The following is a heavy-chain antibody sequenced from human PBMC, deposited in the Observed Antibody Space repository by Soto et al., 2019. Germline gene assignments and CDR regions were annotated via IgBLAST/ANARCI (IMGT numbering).Heavy chain of an antibody. CDR1: GYTFTGYY. CDR2: INPNSGGT. V-gene: IGHV1-2*02. Sequence: GXSVKVSCKASGYTFTGYYMHWVRQAPGQGLEWMGWINPNSGGTNYAQKFQGRVTMTRDTSISTAYMELSRLRSDDTAVYYCARDRAIAAGFDYWGQGTLVTVSS. CDR3: ARDRAIAAGFDY. D-gene: IGHD6-13*01. J-gene: IGHJ4*02.